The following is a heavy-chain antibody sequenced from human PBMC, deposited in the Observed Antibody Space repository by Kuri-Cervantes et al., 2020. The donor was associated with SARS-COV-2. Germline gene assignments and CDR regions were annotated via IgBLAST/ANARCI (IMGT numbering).Heavy chain of an antibody. J-gene: IGHJ4*02. V-gene: IGHV3-23*03. Sequence: GGSLRLTCAAPGFTFSSYATSWVRQAPGKGLEWVSVIYSGGSSTYYADSVKGRFTISRDNSKNTLYLQMNSLRAEDTAVYYCAKGGLDSGWGYWGQGTLVTVSS. CDR1: GFTFSSYA. CDR3: AKGGLDSGWGY. D-gene: IGHD6-19*01. CDR2: IYSGGSST.